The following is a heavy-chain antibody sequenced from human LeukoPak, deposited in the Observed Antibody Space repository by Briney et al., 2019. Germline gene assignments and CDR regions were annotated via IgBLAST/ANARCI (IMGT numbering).Heavy chain of an antibody. J-gene: IGHJ4*02. CDR2: INSDGSST. Sequence: GGPLRLSCAASGFTFSSYWMHWVRQAPGKGLVWVSRINSDGSSTSYADSVKGRFTISRDNAKNTLYLQMNSLRAEDTAVYYCARAFGYSSGWYDYWGQGTLVTVSS. CDR1: GFTFSSYW. D-gene: IGHD6-19*01. CDR3: ARAFGYSSGWYDY. V-gene: IGHV3-74*01.